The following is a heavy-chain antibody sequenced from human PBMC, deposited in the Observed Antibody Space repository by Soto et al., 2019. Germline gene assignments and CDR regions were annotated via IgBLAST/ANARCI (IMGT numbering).Heavy chain of an antibody. J-gene: IGHJ1*01. V-gene: IGHV3-53*01. CDR1: GFTVSSNY. CDR2: IYSGGST. CDR3: ARDRVESGYPEYCQH. D-gene: IGHD3-22*01. Sequence: EVQLVESGGGLIQPGGYLRLSCAASGFTVSSNYMSWVRQAPGKGLAWVSVIYSGGSTYYADSVKGRFTISRDNSKNTLYLQMNSRRAEDTAVYYCARDRVESGYPEYCQHWGQGTLVTVSS.